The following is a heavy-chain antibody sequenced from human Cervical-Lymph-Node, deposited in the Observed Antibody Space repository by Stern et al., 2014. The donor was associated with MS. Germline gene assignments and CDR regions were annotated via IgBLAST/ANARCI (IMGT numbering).Heavy chain of an antibody. CDR1: GYTFTSYG. CDR3: ARGLLGSENAFDI. CDR2: ISACNGNT. J-gene: IGHJ3*02. V-gene: IGHV1-18*01. Sequence: QVQLVQSGAEVKKPRASVKVSCKASGYTFTSYGISWVRQAHGQGIARVGWISACNGNTNYAQNLQSRVTMTTDTSTSTAYMELRSLRSDDTAVYYCARGLLGSENAFDIWGQGTMVTVSS. D-gene: IGHD2-15*01.